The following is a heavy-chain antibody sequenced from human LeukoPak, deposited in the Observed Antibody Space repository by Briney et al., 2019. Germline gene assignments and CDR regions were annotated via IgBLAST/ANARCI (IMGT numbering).Heavy chain of an antibody. D-gene: IGHD5-24*01. V-gene: IGHV4-39*07. Sequence: PSETLSLTCTVSGGSISSSSYYWGWIRQPPGRGLEWIGSIYYSGSTYYNPSLKSRVTISVDTSKNQFSLKLSSVTAADTAVYYCARHHRFPRDGPNLDYWGQGTLVTVSS. CDR3: ARHHRFPRDGPNLDY. CDR1: GGSISSSSYY. CDR2: IYYSGST. J-gene: IGHJ4*02.